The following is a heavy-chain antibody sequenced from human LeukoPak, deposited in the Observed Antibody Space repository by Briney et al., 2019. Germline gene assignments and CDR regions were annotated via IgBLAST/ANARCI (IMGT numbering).Heavy chain of an antibody. D-gene: IGHD1-20*01. CDR3: TRDIGPVTGTTWYFDY. CDR2: IRSKAYGETT. V-gene: IGHV3-49*04. J-gene: IGHJ4*02. Sequence: GGSQRLSCTASGFTFGDYAMSWVHQAPGKGLEWVSFIRSKAYGETTEFAASVKGRFTISRDDSKSIAYLQMTSLKTEDTAVYYCTRDIGPVTGTTWYFDYWGQGTLVTVSS. CDR1: GFTFGDYA.